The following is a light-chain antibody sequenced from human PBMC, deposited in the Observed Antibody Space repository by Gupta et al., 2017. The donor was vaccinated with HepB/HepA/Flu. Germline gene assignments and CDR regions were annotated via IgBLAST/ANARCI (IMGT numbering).Light chain of an antibody. CDR1: NLGDKF. CDR3: QAWDRTTVV. J-gene: IGLJ3*02. V-gene: IGLV3-1*01. CDR2: EDS. Sequence: SYELTQSLSVSVSPGQTARITCSGDNLGDKFASWYQQKPGQSPVLVIYEDSKRPSGSPERFSGSNSGNTATLTIGGTQVRDEADYYCQAWDRTTVVFGPGTKLTVL.